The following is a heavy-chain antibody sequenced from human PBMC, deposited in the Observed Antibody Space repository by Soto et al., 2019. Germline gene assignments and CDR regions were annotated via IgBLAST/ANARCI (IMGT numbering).Heavy chain of an antibody. CDR1: GFILNNYA. D-gene: IGHD2-15*01. J-gene: IGHJ4*02. V-gene: IGHV3-30*18. Sequence: VQLLESGGDLVQPGGSLRLSCVASGFILNNYAMSWVRQAPGKGLEWVAVMSNDGSHTSYADSAKGRFTISRDNSKNTLYLQMNSLRAEDSGIYYCTKGCSSSSNCYIIDYWGQGALVTVSS. CDR2: MSNDGSHT. CDR3: TKGCSSSSNCYIIDY.